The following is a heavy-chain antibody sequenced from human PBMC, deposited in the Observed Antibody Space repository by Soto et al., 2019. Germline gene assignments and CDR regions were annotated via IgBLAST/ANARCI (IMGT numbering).Heavy chain of an antibody. CDR1: GVSISRGDW. CDR3: ARLVYDTRLNYLYLDS. Sequence: GLVKPSGTLSLTCTVSGVSISRGDWWSWVRQAPGKELQWIGEIHHSAGTSSHPSLRSRVSLSVDTSKNQFSLNLKSVTAADTGVYYCARLVYDTRLNYLYLDSWGQGLLVTLSS. V-gene: IGHV4-4*02. D-gene: IGHD3-22*01. CDR2: IHHSAGT. J-gene: IGHJ4*02.